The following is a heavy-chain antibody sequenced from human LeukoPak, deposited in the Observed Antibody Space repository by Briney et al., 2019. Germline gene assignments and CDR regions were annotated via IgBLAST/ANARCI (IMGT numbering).Heavy chain of an antibody. CDR1: GFTFSSYW. CDR2: INTDGSST. J-gene: IGHJ4*02. V-gene: IGHV3-74*01. CDR3: ARDHTLGSYFDY. Sequence: GGSLRLSCAASGFTFSSYWMHWVRQAPGKGLVWVSRINTDGSSTSYADSVKGRFTISRDNAKNTLYLQMNSLRAEDTAVYYCARDHTLGSYFDYWGQGTLVTVSS. D-gene: IGHD1-26*01.